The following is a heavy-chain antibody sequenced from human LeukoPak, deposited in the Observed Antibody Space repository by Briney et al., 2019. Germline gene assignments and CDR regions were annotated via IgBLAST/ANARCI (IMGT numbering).Heavy chain of an antibody. V-gene: IGHV3-74*03. CDR1: GFSFSSTW. CDR3: ARDDSSMVRGVIDGFDP. CDR2: ITSDGTST. D-gene: IGHD3-10*01. J-gene: IGHJ5*02. Sequence: GGSLRPSCAASGFSFSSTWMHWVRQPPGKGLVWVARITSDGTSTTYAESVKGRFTISRDNAKNTLFLQMNSLRAEDTAVYYCARDDSSMVRGVIDGFDPWGQGTLVTVSS.